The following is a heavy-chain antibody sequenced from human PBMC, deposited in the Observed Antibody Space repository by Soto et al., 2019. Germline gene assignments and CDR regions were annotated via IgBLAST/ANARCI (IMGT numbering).Heavy chain of an antibody. CDR2: ISGGGDRA. Sequence: EVQLLESGGGLVQPGGSLRLSCVGSVFTFINYAMNWVRQTPGKGLEWVSTISGGGDRAFDADTVKGRFTISRDNSKNTVNLQMNSLRADDTAVYYCARKVLGSTSRPDWWYFDLWGRGTLVTVSS. D-gene: IGHD2-2*01. CDR3: ARKVLGSTSRPDWWYFDL. CDR1: VFTFINYA. J-gene: IGHJ2*01. V-gene: IGHV3-23*01.